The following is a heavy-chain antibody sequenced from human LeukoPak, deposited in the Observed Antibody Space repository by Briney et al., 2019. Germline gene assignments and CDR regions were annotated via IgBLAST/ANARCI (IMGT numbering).Heavy chain of an antibody. D-gene: IGHD3-16*01. CDR3: ARGQETLRGGDYYYYYGMDV. J-gene: IGHJ6*02. CDR2: IYYSGST. Sequence: SETLSLTCTVSGGSISSYYWSWIRQPPGKGLEWIGYIYYSGSTNYNPSLKSRVTISVDTSKNQFSLKLSSVTAADTAVYYCARGQETLRGGDYYYYYGMDVWGQGTTVTVSS. CDR1: GGSISSYY. V-gene: IGHV4-59*01.